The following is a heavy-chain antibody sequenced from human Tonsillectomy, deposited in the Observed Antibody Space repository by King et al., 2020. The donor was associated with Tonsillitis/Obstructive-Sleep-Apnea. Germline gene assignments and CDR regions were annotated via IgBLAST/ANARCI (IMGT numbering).Heavy chain of an antibody. V-gene: IGHV3-23*04. CDR1: GFPLRNSA. D-gene: IGHD2-15*01. CDR3: AKGIVVAGGYHCYGMDV. CDR2: ITNNGAIT. J-gene: IGHJ6*02. Sequence: VQLVESGGGLVQPGGSLRLSCAVSGFPLRNSAMNWVRQAPGKGLEWVSIITNNGAITYYADSVKGRFTISSENSKNTLYLQMNSLSAQDTAVYYCAKGIVVAGGYHCYGMDVWGQGTTVTVSS.